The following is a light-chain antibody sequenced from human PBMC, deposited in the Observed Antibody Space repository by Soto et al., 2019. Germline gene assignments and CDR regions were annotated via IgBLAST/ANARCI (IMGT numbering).Light chain of an antibody. Sequence: QPVLTQSSSASASLGSSVKLTCTLSSGHSSYIIAWHQQQPGKAPRYLMKLEGSGSYNKGSGVPDRFSGSSSGADRYLTISNLQSEDEADYYCDTWDSNTYAVFGGGTQLTVL. V-gene: IGLV4-60*03. J-gene: IGLJ7*01. CDR1: SGHSSYI. CDR3: DTWDSNTYAV. CDR2: LEGSGSY.